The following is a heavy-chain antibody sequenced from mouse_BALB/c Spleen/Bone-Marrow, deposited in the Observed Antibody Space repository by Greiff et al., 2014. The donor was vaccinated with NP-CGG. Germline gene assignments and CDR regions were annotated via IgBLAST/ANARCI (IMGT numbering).Heavy chain of an antibody. V-gene: IGHV7-3*02. CDR3: ARDENVGIYWYFDV. J-gene: IGHJ1*01. CDR2: IRNKANGYTT. CDR1: GFTFTVYY. Sequence: EVQLVESGGGSVQPGGSLRLSCATSGFTFTVYYMSWVRQPLGKALEWLGFIRNKANGYTTEYSASVKGRFTISRDNSQRILYLQMNTLRAEDSATYYCARDENVGIYWYFDVWGAGTTVIVSS.